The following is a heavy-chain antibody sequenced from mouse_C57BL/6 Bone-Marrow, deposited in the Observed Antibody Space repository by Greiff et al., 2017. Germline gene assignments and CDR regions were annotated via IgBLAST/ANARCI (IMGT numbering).Heavy chain of an antibody. CDR3: ARGEYYGSSLTMDY. CDR2: IYPRCGNT. D-gene: IGHD1-1*01. Sequence: QVQLQQSGAELARPGASVKLSCKASGYTFTSYGISWVKQSTGQGLEWIGEIYPRCGNTYYNEKFKGKATLTADKSSSTAYMELRSLTSEDSAVYFCARGEYYGSSLTMDYWGQGTSVTVSS. V-gene: IGHV1-81*01. CDR1: GYTFTSYG. J-gene: IGHJ4*01.